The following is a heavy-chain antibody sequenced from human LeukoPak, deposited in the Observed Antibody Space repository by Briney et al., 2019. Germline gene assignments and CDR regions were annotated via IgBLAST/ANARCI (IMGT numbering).Heavy chain of an antibody. Sequence: ASVKVSCKASGYTFTSYDINWVRQATGQGLEWMGWMNPNSGNTGYAQKFQGRVTITRNTSISTAYMELSSLRSEDTAVYYYARAGLRRGYYYYYYYMDVWGKGTTVTVFS. J-gene: IGHJ6*03. CDR2: MNPNSGNT. V-gene: IGHV1-8*03. CDR1: GYTFTSYD. D-gene: IGHD1-14*01. CDR3: ARAGLRRGYYYYYYYMDV.